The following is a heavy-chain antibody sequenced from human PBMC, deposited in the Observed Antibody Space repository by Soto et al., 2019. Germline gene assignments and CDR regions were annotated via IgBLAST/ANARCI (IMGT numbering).Heavy chain of an antibody. D-gene: IGHD6-19*01. J-gene: IGHJ4*02. Sequence: QVQLVQSGAEVKKPGSSVKVSCKASGGTFSSYAISWVRQAPGQGLEWMGGVIPIFGTANYAQKFQGRVTIHADESTGTAYMELSSLRSEDPAVYYCARSGPPTSNAVVEPYYFDYWGPGTLVTVSS. V-gene: IGHV1-69*01. CDR3: ARSGPPTSNAVVEPYYFDY. CDR1: GGTFSSYA. CDR2: VIPIFGTA.